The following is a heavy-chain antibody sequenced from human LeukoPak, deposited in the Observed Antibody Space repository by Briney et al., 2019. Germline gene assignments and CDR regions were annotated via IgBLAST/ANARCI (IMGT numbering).Heavy chain of an antibody. Sequence: PRGSLRLSCAASGFTFSDYYMSWIRQAPGKGLEWASYISSSGSTIYYADSVKGRFTISRDNAKNSLYLQMNSLRAEDTAVYYCARDASYYYDSSGYYGYWGQGTLVTVSS. J-gene: IGHJ4*02. CDR1: GFTFSDYY. V-gene: IGHV3-11*01. D-gene: IGHD3-22*01. CDR2: ISSSGSTI. CDR3: ARDASYYYDSSGYYGY.